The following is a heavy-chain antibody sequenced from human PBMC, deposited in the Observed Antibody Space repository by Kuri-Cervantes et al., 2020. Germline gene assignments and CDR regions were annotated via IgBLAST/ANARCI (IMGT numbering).Heavy chain of an antibody. CDR3: ANRRMGGTLDY. J-gene: IGHJ4*02. CDR1: GGTFSSCA. D-gene: IGHD3-16*01. CDR2: IIPIFGTA. Sequence: SVKVSCKASGGTFSSCAISWVRQAPGQGLEWMGGIIPIFGTANYAQKFQGRVTITADKSTSTAYMELSSLRSEDTAVYYCANRRMGGTLDYWGQGTLVTVSS. V-gene: IGHV1-69*06.